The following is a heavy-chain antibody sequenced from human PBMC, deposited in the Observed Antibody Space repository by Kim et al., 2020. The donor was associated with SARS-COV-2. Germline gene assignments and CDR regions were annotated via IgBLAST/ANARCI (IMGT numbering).Heavy chain of an antibody. CDR2: IRSKAYGGTT. CDR3: TRASRGHNDH. CDR1: GFTFGDYA. J-gene: IGHJ4*02. Sequence: GGSLRLSCTASGFTFGDYAMSWVRQAPGKGLEWVGFIRSKAYGGTTEYAASVKGRFTISRDDSKSIAYLQMNSLKTEDTAVYYCTRASRGHNDHWGQGTLVTVSS. D-gene: IGHD3-10*01. V-gene: IGHV3-49*04.